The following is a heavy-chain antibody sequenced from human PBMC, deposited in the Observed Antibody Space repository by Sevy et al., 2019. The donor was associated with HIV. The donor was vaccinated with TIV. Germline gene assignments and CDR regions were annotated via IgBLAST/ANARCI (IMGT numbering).Heavy chain of an antibody. CDR3: ARDLPPSATTVAHFDC. J-gene: IGHJ4*02. CDR2: ISNSGTSM. CDR1: GFTFSSYE. V-gene: IGHV3-48*03. D-gene: IGHD4-17*01. Sequence: GGSLRLSCVASGFTFSSYEMNWVRQAPGKGLEWVSYISNSGTSMYYSDSVKGRFTISRDNARNSLYLQMNSLRAENTAVYYCARDLPPSATTVAHFDCWGQRTLVTVSS.